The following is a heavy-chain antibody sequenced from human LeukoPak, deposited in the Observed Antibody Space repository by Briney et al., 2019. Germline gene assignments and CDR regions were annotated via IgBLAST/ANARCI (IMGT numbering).Heavy chain of an antibody. CDR2: IYSGDNT. D-gene: IGHD3-22*01. V-gene: IGHV3-53*01. J-gene: IGHJ4*02. CDR3: ARGYSNLHDDSSGYYIDY. Sequence: PGGSLGLSCAASGFTVSSNYMSWVRQAPGRGLEWVSVIYSGDNTYYADSVKGRFTISRDNSKNTLYLQMNSLRAEDTAVYYCARGYSNLHDDSSGYYIDYWGQGTLVTVSS. CDR1: GFTVSSNY.